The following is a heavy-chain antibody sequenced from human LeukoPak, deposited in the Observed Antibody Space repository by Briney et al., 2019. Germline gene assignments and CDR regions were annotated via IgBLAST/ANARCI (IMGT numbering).Heavy chain of an antibody. J-gene: IGHJ6*02. CDR2: ISAYNGNT. CDR1: GYTFTSYG. V-gene: IGHV1-18*01. CDR3: ARDPPRYYYDSSGYYPRYYYGMDV. D-gene: IGHD3-22*01. Sequence: ASVKASCKASGYTFTSYGISWVRQAPGQGLEWMGWISAYNGNTNYAQKLQGRVTMTTDTSTSTAYMELRSLRSDDTAVYYCARDPPRYYYDSSGYYPRYYYGMDVWGQGTTVTVSS.